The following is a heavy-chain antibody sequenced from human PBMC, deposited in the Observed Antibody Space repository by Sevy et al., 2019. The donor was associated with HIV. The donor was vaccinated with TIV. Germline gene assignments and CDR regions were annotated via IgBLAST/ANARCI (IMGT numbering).Heavy chain of an antibody. CDR3: ARDHVDTAMVKVFDY. CDR2: ISSSSSTI. Sequence: GGSLRLSCAASGFTFSSYSMNWVRLAPGKGLEWVSYISSSSSTIYYADSVKGRFTISRDNAKNSLYLQMNSLRDEDTAVYYCARDHVDTAMVKVFDYWGQGTLVTVSS. D-gene: IGHD5-18*01. J-gene: IGHJ4*02. CDR1: GFTFSSYS. V-gene: IGHV3-48*02.